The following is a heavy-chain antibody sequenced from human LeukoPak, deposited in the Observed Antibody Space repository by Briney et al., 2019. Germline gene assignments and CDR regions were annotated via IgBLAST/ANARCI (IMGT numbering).Heavy chain of an antibody. CDR2: IYGDGRTT. J-gene: IGHJ4*02. V-gene: IGHV3-74*01. CDR1: GFTFSSYW. CDR3: VQISIG. Sequence: GGSLRLSCAASGFTFSSYWMHWVRQAPGQGLVWVSRIYGDGRTTTYADSVKGRFTISRDNAMNTLYLQMDSLRAEDTAVYFCVQISIGWGQGTLVTVSS. D-gene: IGHD2-15*01.